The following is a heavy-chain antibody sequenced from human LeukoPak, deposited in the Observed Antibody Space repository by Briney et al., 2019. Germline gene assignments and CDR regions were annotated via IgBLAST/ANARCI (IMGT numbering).Heavy chain of an antibody. CDR3: ARGISSWYNYYYYYYMDV. CDR1: GGSFSGYY. J-gene: IGHJ6*03. CDR2: INHSGST. Sequence: SETLSLTCAVYGGSFSGYYWSWIRQPPGKGLEWIGEINHSGSTNYNPSLKSRVTISVDTSKNQFSPKLSSVTAADTAVYYCARGISSWYNYYYYYYMDVWGKGTTVTVSS. V-gene: IGHV4-34*01. D-gene: IGHD6-13*01.